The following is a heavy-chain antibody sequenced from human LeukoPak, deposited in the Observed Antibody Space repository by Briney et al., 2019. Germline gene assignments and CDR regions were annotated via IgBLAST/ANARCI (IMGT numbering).Heavy chain of an antibody. D-gene: IGHD3-10*01. V-gene: IGHV4-4*07. J-gene: IGHJ5*02. CDR3: TRDSGTTGEVKFDP. CDR2: IYSSGTI. Sequence: SETLSLTCTVSGGSISSYYWSWIRQPAGKGLEWIGRIYSSGTITYNPSLQSRVTMSVDTSKNEFSLKMSSVTAAGTAVYYCTRDSGTTGEVKFDPWGQGTLVAVSS. CDR1: GGSISSYY.